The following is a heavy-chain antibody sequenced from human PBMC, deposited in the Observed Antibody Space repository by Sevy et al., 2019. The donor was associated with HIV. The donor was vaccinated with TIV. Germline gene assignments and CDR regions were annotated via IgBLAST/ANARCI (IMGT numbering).Heavy chain of an antibody. Sequence: GGSLRLSCAASGFTFSSYAMSWVRQAPGKGLEWVSAISGSGGSTYYADSVKGRFTISRDNSKNTLYLQMNSLRAEETAVYYCAKGTYYDFWSATAGFDPWGQGTLVTVSS. D-gene: IGHD3-3*01. CDR2: ISGSGGST. J-gene: IGHJ5*02. CDR3: AKGTYYDFWSATAGFDP. V-gene: IGHV3-23*01. CDR1: GFTFSSYA.